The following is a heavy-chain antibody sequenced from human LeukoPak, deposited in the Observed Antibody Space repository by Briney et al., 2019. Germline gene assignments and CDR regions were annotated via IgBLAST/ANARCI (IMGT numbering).Heavy chain of an antibody. CDR2: ITTTGDRI. J-gene: IGHJ4*02. CDR1: GFTFSSYE. Sequence: GGSLRLSCEASGFTFSSYEMNWVRQAPGKGLEWISYITTTGDRIQYADSVKGRFTISRDNAKNSLYLQMNCLRAEDTGVYFCARDTKDYWGQGTLVVVSS. D-gene: IGHD2-2*01. V-gene: IGHV3-48*03. CDR3: ARDTKDY.